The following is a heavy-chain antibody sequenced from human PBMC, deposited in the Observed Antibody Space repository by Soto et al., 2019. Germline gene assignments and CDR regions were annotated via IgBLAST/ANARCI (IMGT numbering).Heavy chain of an antibody. J-gene: IGHJ4*02. D-gene: IGHD3-10*01. V-gene: IGHV3-73*01. Sequence: GESLKISCAASGFTFSGSAMHWVRQASGKGLEWVGRIRSKANSYATAYAASVKGRFTISRDDSKNTAYLQMNSLKTEDTAVYYCTSTFYGSGSYYNYWGQGTLVTVSS. CDR1: GFTFSGSA. CDR3: TSTFYGSGSYYNY. CDR2: IRSKANSYAT.